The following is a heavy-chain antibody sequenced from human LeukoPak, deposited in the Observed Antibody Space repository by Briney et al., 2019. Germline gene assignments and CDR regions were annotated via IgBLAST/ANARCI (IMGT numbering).Heavy chain of an antibody. CDR1: GGSISSSSYY. D-gene: IGHD3-10*01. J-gene: IGHJ6*02. V-gene: IGHV4-39*07. CDR3: ARDYGPNGSKTYYYGSGRERYYGMDV. Sequence: PSETLSLTCTVSGGSISSSSYYWGWIRQPPGKGLEWIGSIYYSGSTYYNPSLKSRVTISVDTSKNQFSLKLSSVTAADTAVYYCARDYGPNGSKTYYYGSGRERYYGMDVWGQGTTVTVSS. CDR2: IYYSGST.